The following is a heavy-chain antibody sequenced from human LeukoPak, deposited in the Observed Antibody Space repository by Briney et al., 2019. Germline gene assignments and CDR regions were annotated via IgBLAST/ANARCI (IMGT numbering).Heavy chain of an antibody. Sequence: GGSLRLSCVASGFTFSNYDMNWVRQAPGKGLEWVSYISSRSSSIYYADSVKGRFTISRDNAKNSLYLQMNSLRAEDTAVYYCARDGYKDTIFGVVKNYYYYMDVWGKGTTVTVSS. CDR2: ISSRSSSI. D-gene: IGHD3-3*01. V-gene: IGHV3-48*01. J-gene: IGHJ6*03. CDR1: GFTFSNYD. CDR3: ARDGYKDTIFGVVKNYYYYMDV.